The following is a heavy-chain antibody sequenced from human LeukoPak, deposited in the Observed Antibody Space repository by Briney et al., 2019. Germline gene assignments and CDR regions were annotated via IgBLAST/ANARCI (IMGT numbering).Heavy chain of an antibody. J-gene: IGHJ4*02. CDR1: GFTFSSYD. CDR3: ARASSSSRPYYFDY. D-gene: IGHD6-6*01. V-gene: IGHV3-23*01. CDR2: ISEIISGT. Sequence: GGSLRLSCTASGFTFSSYDMSWVRQAPGRALEWVSSISEIISGTYYADSVKGRFTISRDTSKNTLYLQMNSLRAEDTAIYYCARASSSSRPYYFDYWGQGTLVTVSS.